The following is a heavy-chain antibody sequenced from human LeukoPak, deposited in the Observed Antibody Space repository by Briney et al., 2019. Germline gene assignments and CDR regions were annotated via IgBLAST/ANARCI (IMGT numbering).Heavy chain of an antibody. CDR1: GGSISSYY. Sequence: SETLSLTCTVSGGSISSYYWSWIRQPPGKGLEWIGYIYYSGSTNYNPSLKSRVTISVDTSKNQFSLKLSSVTAADTAVYYCARGHDSSGYYYWAQGTLVTVSS. CDR2: IYYSGST. D-gene: IGHD3-22*01. J-gene: IGHJ4*02. CDR3: ARGHDSSGYYY. V-gene: IGHV4-59*01.